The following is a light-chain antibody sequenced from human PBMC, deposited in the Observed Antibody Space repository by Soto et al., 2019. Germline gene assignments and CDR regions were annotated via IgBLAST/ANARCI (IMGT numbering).Light chain of an antibody. Sequence: QSVLTQPPSASGSPGQSVTISCTGTKSDIGVYDFVSWYQHHPGKAPRLIIYEVVQRPSGVPDRFSGSKSGNTASLTVSGLQAADEADYFCKSYAGRNTYVFGSGTKLPVL. CDR2: EVV. CDR3: KSYAGRNTYV. CDR1: KSDIGVYDF. V-gene: IGLV2-8*01. J-gene: IGLJ1*01.